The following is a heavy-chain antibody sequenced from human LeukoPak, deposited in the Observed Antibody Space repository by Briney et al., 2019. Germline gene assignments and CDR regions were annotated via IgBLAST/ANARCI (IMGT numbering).Heavy chain of an antibody. D-gene: IGHD2-21*02. J-gene: IGHJ6*04. Sequence: ASVKVSCKASGYSFTGYYIHWVRQAPGQGLEWMGWINPHSGDTNYAQKFQGRVTMTRDTSSHTAYMELSRLRIDDTAVYYCARGLPVDVWGKGTTVIISS. V-gene: IGHV1-2*02. CDR2: INPHSGDT. CDR3: ARGLPVDV. CDR1: GYSFTGYY.